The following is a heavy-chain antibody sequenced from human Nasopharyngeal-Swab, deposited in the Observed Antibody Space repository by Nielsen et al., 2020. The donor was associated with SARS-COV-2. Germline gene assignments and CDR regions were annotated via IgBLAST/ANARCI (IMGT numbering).Heavy chain of an antibody. V-gene: IGHV3-7*03. CDR2: TKEDGTVT. CDR3: AREGRDGAASS. CDR1: GFTFSSYW. J-gene: IGHJ5*02. D-gene: IGHD5-24*01. Sequence: GESLKISCAATGFTFSSYWMSWVRQAPGRGLEWLAHTKEDGTVTHYVDSVRGRFTVSRDNAKNSLFLQMNSLRAEDTAVYFCAREGRDGAASSWGQGTLVTVSS.